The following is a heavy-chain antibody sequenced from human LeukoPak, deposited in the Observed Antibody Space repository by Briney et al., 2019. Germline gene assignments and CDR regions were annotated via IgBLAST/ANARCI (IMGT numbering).Heavy chain of an antibody. V-gene: IGHV3-30-3*01. CDR2: ISYDGSNK. CDR1: GFTFSSYA. J-gene: IGHJ4*02. D-gene: IGHD2-15*01. Sequence: GRSLRLSCAASGFTFSSYAMHWVRQAPGKGLEWVAVISYDGSNKYHADSVKGRFTISRDNSKNTLYLQMNSLRAEDTAVYYCLGYCSGGSCYSTDYWGQGTLVTVSS. CDR3: LGYCSGGSCYSTDY.